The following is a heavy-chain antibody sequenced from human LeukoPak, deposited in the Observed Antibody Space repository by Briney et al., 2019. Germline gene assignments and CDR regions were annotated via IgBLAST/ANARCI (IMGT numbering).Heavy chain of an antibody. J-gene: IGHJ4*02. CDR1: AYTFTSYG. D-gene: IGHD3-16*01. Sequence: ASVNVSCKASAYTFTSYGISWVRQAPGQGLEWMGWINGYNGNTNYAQKVQGRVTMTTDTSTSTAYMELRSLRSDDTAVYYCARFRDRLGAQAEPYYFDYWGQGTLVTVSS. V-gene: IGHV1-18*01. CDR3: ARFRDRLGAQAEPYYFDY. CDR2: INGYNGNT.